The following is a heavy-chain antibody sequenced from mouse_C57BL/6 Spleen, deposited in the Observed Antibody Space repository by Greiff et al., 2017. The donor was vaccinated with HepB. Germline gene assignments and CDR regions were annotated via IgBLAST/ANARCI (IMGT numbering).Heavy chain of an antibody. CDR3: ARRRGYDEGDYAMDY. V-gene: IGHV5-6*02. D-gene: IGHD2-2*01. CDR2: ISSGGSYT. J-gene: IGHJ4*01. CDR1: GFTFSSYG. Sequence: EVKLVESGGDLVKPGGSLKLSCAASGFTFSSYGMSWVRQTPDKRLEWVATISSGGSYTYYPDSVKGRFTISRDNAKNTLYLQMSSLKSEDTAMYYCARRRGYDEGDYAMDYWGQGTSVTVSS.